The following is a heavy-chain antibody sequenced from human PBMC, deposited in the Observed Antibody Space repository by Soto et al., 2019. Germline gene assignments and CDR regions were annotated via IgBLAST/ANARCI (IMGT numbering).Heavy chain of an antibody. Sequence: SVKVSCKASGYTFPSHEINCVRQATGQGLEWMGWMNPNSGNTGYAQKFQGRVTMTRNTSISTAYMELSSLRSDDAAVYYCASDPPPQDYWGQGTQVTGSS. V-gene: IGHV1-8*01. CDR1: GYTFPSHE. CDR2: MNPNSGNT. J-gene: IGHJ4*02. CDR3: ASDPPPQDY.